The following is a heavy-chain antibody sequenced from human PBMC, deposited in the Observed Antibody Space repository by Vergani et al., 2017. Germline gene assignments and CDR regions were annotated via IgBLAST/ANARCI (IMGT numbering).Heavy chain of an antibody. Sequence: EVQLLQSGGGVIQPGGSVRLSCAASGFTFSACPMTWVRQAPGKGLEWVSGISGSGVSAYYTDSVKGRFTISRDNSKNMLFLQMNNLRTEDTAIYYCAKQYFVSGNYLFDDWGQGTLVTVAS. CDR2: ISGSGVSA. CDR3: AKQYFVSGNYLFDD. CDR1: GFTFSACP. J-gene: IGHJ4*02. D-gene: IGHD3-10*01. V-gene: IGHV3-23*01.